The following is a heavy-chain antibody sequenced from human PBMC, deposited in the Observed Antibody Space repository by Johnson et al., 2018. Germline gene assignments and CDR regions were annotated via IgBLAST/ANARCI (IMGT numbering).Heavy chain of an antibody. CDR1: EFTFSTYG. Sequence: QVQLVQSGGGVVQPGRSLRLSCAASEFTFSTYGMHWVRQAPGKGLEWVAVIWYDGSNKYYADSVKGRFTISRDNSKNTLYLQMNSLRAEEPAVYYWAKDKRIYGGSEYFQHWGQGTLVTVSS. D-gene: IGHD3-3*01. CDR2: IWYDGSNK. J-gene: IGHJ1*01. CDR3: AKDKRIYGGSEYFQH. V-gene: IGHV3-33*06.